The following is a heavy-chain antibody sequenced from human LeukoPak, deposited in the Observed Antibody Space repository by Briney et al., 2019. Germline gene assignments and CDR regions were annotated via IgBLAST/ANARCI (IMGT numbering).Heavy chain of an antibody. V-gene: IGHV4-59*01. J-gene: IGHJ6*03. Sequence: SETLSLTCTVSGGSISSYYWSWIRQPPGKGLEWIGYIYYSGSTNYNPSLKSRVTISVDTSKNQFSLKLSSVTAADTAVYYCARRVNYDFWSGYYTRDYYYYYMDVWGKGTTVTVSS. D-gene: IGHD3-3*01. CDR1: GGSISSYY. CDR2: IYYSGST. CDR3: ARRVNYDFWSGYYTRDYYYYYMDV.